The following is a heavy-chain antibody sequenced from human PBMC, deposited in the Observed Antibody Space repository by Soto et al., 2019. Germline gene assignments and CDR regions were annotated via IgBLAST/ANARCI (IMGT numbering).Heavy chain of an antibody. CDR3: AKDRRAGGNYGFYSDF. D-gene: IGHD1-7*01. Sequence: EVQLLESGGGLVQPGGSLRLSCAASGFTFSSYGMTWVRQAPGKGLEWVSFSSATGAGTYYADSGKGRFTISRDNSKNTLYLQMTSLRADDTAVDYCAKDRRAGGNYGFYSDFWGQGALVIVSS. CDR2: SSATGAGT. V-gene: IGHV3-23*01. J-gene: IGHJ4*02. CDR1: GFTFSSYG.